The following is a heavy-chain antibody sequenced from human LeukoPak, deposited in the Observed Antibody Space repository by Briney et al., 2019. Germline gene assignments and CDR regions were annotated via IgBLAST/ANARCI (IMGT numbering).Heavy chain of an antibody. Sequence: ASVKVSCTASGYTFTTYAIHWVRQAPGQSLEWMGWINTGSGNTKYSQTFQGRVTITRDTSASTAYMELSSLRSEDTAVYYCARDGIAVSRAFDYWGHGTLVTVSS. CDR3: ARDGIAVSRAFDY. CDR1: GYTFTTYA. V-gene: IGHV1-3*04. CDR2: INTGSGNT. J-gene: IGHJ4*01. D-gene: IGHD6-19*01.